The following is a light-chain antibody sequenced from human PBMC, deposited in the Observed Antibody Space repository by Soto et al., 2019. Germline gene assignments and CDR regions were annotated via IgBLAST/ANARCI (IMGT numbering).Light chain of an antibody. V-gene: IGKV3-15*01. CDR1: QSVSTN. CDR2: NSS. J-gene: IGKJ1*01. CDR3: QQYNNWWT. Sequence: EIVMTQSPATLSMSPGERATLSCRASQSVSTNSAWYQQRPGQGPRLLIYNSSTRAAGIPARFSGSGSGTEFTLNISSLQSEDFAVYYCQQYNNWWTFGQGTKVDIK.